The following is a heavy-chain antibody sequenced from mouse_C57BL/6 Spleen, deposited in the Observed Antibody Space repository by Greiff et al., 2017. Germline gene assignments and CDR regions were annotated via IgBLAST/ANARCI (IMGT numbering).Heavy chain of an antibody. D-gene: IGHD2-5*01. CDR2: IYPRSGNT. CDR3: ARDGNYSNYVY. CDR1: GYTFTSYG. V-gene: IGHV1-81*01. Sequence: VQLQQSGAELARPGASVKLSCKASGYTFTSYGISWVKQRTGQGLGWIGEIYPRSGNTYYNEKFKGKATLTADKSSSTAYMELRSLTSEDSAVYFCARDGNYSNYVYWGQGTLVTVSA. J-gene: IGHJ3*01.